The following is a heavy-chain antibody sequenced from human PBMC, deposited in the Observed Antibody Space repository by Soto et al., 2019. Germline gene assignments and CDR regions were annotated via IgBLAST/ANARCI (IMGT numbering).Heavy chain of an antibody. D-gene: IGHD3-16*01. CDR1: GFTFSSYS. CDR2: LRYEGSTE. J-gene: IGHJ6*02. Sequence: GGSLRLSCAASGFTFSSYSMHWVRQAPGKGLEWVAVLRYEGSTEYYADSVKGRFTISRAGSENTLYLQMNSLRAEDTAVYYCAREGVLIDYYYAVDVWGQGTTVTVSS. V-gene: IGHV3-30-3*01. CDR3: AREGVLIDYYYAVDV.